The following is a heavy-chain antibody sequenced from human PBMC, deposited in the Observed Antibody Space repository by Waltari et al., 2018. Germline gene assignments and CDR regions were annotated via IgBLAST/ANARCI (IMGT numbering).Heavy chain of an antibody. Sequence: QVQLVQSGAEVKKPGASVKVSCKASGYTFPSYAMHWVRQAPGQRLEWMGWSNAGNGNTKYSQEFQGRVTITRDTSASTAYMELSSLRSEDMAVYYCARGAGGYDSSGYYSLAEYFQHWGQGTLVTVSS. CDR3: ARGAGGYDSSGYYSLAEYFQH. J-gene: IGHJ1*01. V-gene: IGHV1-3*02. D-gene: IGHD3-22*01. CDR1: GYTFPSYA. CDR2: SNAGNGNT.